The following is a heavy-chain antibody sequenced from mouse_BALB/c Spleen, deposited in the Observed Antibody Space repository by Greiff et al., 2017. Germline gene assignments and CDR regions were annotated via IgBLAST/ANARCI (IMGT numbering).Heavy chain of an antibody. CDR1: GFNFKDTY. Sequence: EVQLQQSGAELVKPGASVKLSCTASGFNFKDTYMHWVKQRPEQGLEWIGRIDPANGNTKYDPKFQGKATITADTSSNTAYLQLSSLTSEDTAVYYCAYDYDDGAWFAYWGQGTLVTVSA. CDR2: IDPANGNT. D-gene: IGHD2-4*01. J-gene: IGHJ3*01. V-gene: IGHV14-3*02. CDR3: AYDYDDGAWFAY.